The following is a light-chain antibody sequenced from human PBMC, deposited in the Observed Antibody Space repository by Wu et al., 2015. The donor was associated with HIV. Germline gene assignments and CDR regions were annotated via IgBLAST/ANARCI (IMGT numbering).Light chain of an antibody. CDR2: GAS. V-gene: IGKV3-20*01. CDR3: QQYGSSPGYT. Sequence: EIVLTQSPATLSLSPGERATLSCRASQSVSSYLAWYQQKPGQAPRLLIYGASSRATGIPDRFSGSGSGTDFTLTISRLKPEDVAVYYCQQYGSSPGYTFGQGTKVEIK. J-gene: IGKJ2*01. CDR1: QSVSSY.